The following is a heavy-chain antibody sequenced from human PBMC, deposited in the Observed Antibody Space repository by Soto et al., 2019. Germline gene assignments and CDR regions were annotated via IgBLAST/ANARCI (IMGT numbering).Heavy chain of an antibody. V-gene: IGHV5-51*01. J-gene: IGHJ3*01. Sequence: GDSLKISCKGSGYTFTRNWIGWVRQMPGKGLEWMGIIFPIDSDTRYSPSSQSQVTISADNSISTAYLQWSSLKASDTAIYYCATPGGRDFNAFDVWGQGTMVTVSS. CDR1: GYTFTRNW. D-gene: IGHD2-21*02. CDR2: IFPIDSDT. CDR3: ATPGGRDFNAFDV.